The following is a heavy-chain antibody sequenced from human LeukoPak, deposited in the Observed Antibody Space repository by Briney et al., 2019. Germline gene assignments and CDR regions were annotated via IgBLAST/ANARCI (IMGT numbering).Heavy chain of an antibody. J-gene: IGHJ6*02. V-gene: IGHV3-30-3*01. CDR2: ISYDGSNK. D-gene: IGHD6-6*01. CDR3: ARGGSSSGAYYYYYGMDV. Sequence: GGSLRLSCAASGFTFSSYAMHWVRQAPGKGLEWVAVISYDGSNKYYADSVKGRFTISRDNSKNTLYLQMNSPRAEDTAVYYCARGGSSSGAYYYYYGMDVWGQGTTVTVSS. CDR1: GFTFSSYA.